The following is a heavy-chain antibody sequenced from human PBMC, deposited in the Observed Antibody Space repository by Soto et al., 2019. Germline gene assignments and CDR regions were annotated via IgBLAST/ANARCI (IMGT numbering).Heavy chain of an antibody. Sequence: ASVKVSCKASGYTFTSYGLNWVRQAPGQGLEWMGWISAYNGNTNYAQKLQGRVTMTTDTSTSTAYMELRSLRSDDTAVYYCASSGSGVYYLDYGGRETLVPVSS. CDR3: ASSGSGVYYLDY. V-gene: IGHV1-18*01. CDR1: GYTFTSYG. CDR2: ISAYNGNT. J-gene: IGHJ4*02. D-gene: IGHD3-10*01.